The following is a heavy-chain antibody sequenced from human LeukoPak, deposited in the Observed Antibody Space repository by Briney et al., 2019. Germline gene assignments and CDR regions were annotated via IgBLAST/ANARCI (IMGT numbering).Heavy chain of an antibody. Sequence: GGSLRLSCAASGFTFSSYAMSWVRQAPGKGLEGVSAISGSGGSTYYADSVKGRFTISRDNSKNTLYLQMNSLRAGDTAVNYCAKDDTAMVDYFDYWGQGTLVTVSS. J-gene: IGHJ4*02. CDR2: ISGSGGST. V-gene: IGHV3-23*01. CDR3: AKDDTAMVDYFDY. CDR1: GFTFSSYA. D-gene: IGHD5-18*01.